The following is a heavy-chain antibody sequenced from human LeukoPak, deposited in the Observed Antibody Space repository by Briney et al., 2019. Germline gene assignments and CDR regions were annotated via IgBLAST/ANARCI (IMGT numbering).Heavy chain of an antibody. CDR1: GGSVSSGSYY. V-gene: IGHV4-39*07. J-gene: IGHJ5*02. D-gene: IGHD1/OR15-1a*01. CDR2: LNHSGST. Sequence: PSETLSLTCTVSGGSVSSGSYYWNWIRQPPGKGLEWIGELNHSGSTNYNPSLKSRVTISVDTSKNQFSLKLSSVTAADTAVYYCARGLGTEPQNWFDPWGQGTLVTVSS. CDR3: ARGLGTEPQNWFDP.